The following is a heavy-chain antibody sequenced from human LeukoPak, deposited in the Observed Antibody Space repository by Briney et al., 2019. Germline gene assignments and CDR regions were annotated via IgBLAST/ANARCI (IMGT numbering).Heavy chain of an antibody. Sequence: ASVKVSCKASGYIFTNYYMHWVRQAPGQGLEWMGIINPSGGSTSYARKFQGRVTMTRDTSTSTVYMELSSLRSEDTAVYYCARVRAGYDFWSGYYPPDAFDIWGQGTMVTVSS. D-gene: IGHD3-3*01. V-gene: IGHV1-46*01. CDR2: INPSGGST. CDR3: ARVRAGYDFWSGYYPPDAFDI. J-gene: IGHJ3*02. CDR1: GYIFTNYY.